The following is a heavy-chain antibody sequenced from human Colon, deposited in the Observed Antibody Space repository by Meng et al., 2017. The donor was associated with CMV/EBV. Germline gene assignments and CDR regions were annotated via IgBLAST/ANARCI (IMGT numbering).Heavy chain of an antibody. CDR2: IFPGDSDT. Sequence: KVSCKASGYNFTTYWIDWVRQMPGQGLEWMGVIFPGDSDTKYSPSFEGQVTISADKSTNTAYLHLSSRKASNTAIYFCARLHRPSRNSGTSYFDYWGQGTLVTVSS. CDR3: ARLHRPSRNSGTSYFDY. J-gene: IGHJ4*02. V-gene: IGHV5-51*01. CDR1: GYNFTTYW. D-gene: IGHD1-1*01.